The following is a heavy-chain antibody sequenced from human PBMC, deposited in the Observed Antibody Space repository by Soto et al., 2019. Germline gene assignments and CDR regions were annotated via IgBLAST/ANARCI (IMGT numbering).Heavy chain of an antibody. Sequence: QVQLVESGGGVVQPGRSLRLSCEASGFTFISYGMHWVRQALGEGLEWVAIISYDGTNKYYADSVKGRFTISRDNSKNTLSLQMKSLRLEDAAVYYCAKDRGDDFWSGYPDYWGQGTLLTVSS. D-gene: IGHD3-3*01. CDR2: ISYDGTNK. CDR1: GFTFISYG. CDR3: AKDRGDDFWSGYPDY. J-gene: IGHJ4*02. V-gene: IGHV3-30*18.